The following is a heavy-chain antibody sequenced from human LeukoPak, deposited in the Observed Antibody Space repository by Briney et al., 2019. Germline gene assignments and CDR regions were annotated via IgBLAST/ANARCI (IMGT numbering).Heavy chain of an antibody. D-gene: IGHD4-17*01. Sequence: GGSLRLSCAASEFTVNNNYMSWVRQAPGKGLEWVSTIYSAGSTNYADSVKGRFTISRDNSKNTMYLQMNRLRAEDTAVYYCAGGLRSGLIDYWGQGTLVTVSS. V-gene: IGHV3-53*01. J-gene: IGHJ4*02. CDR1: EFTVNNNY. CDR3: AGGLRSGLIDY. CDR2: IYSAGST.